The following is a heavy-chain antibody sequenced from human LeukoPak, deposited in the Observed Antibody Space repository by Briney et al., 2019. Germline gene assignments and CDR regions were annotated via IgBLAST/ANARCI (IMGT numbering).Heavy chain of an antibody. J-gene: IGHJ6*04. CDR3: ARAADTMVRGVTVYYYYGMDV. Sequence: GGSLRLSCAASGFTFSSYWMSWVRQAPGKGLEWVANIKQEGSEKYYVDSVKGRFTISRDNAKNSLYLQMNSLRAEDTAVYYCARAADTMVRGVTVYYYYGMDVWGKGTTVTVSS. V-gene: IGHV3-7*03. CDR1: GFTFSSYW. CDR2: IKQEGSEK. D-gene: IGHD3-10*01.